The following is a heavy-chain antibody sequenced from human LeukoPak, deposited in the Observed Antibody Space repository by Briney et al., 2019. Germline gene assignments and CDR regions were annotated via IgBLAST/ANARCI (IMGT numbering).Heavy chain of an antibody. CDR2: ISAYNGNT. CDR3: ARGEGQRGSYYYYYYMDV. D-gene: IGHD3-16*01. V-gene: IGHV1-18*01. J-gene: IGHJ6*03. Sequence: ASVKVSCKASGYTFTSYGISWVRQAPGQGLEWMGWISAYNGNTNYAQKLQGRVTMTTDTSTSTAYMELSSLRSEDTAVYYCARGEGQRGSYYYYYYMDVWGKGTTVTVSS. CDR1: GYTFTSYG.